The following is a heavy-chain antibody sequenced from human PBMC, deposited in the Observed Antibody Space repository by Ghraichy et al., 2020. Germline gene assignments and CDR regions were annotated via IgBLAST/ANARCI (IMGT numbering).Heavy chain of an antibody. CDR1: GFSFSSCW. D-gene: IGHD3-10*01. Sequence: GGSRRLSCAASGFSFSSCWMSWVRQAPGKGLEWVANIKQDGSQKYYVDSVKGRFTISRDNAKNSLYLQMNSLRAEDTAVYYCAAKLWFGDLLYNYWGQGTLVTVSS. J-gene: IGHJ4*02. CDR3: AAKLWFGDLLYNY. V-gene: IGHV3-7*03. CDR2: IKQDGSQK.